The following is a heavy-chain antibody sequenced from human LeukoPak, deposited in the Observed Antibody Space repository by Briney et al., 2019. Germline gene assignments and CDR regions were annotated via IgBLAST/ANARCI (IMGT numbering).Heavy chain of an antibody. CDR1: GFTFSGSA. V-gene: IGHV3-73*01. J-gene: IGHJ4*02. D-gene: IGHD4-23*01. CDR3: TSSPYYGGNHPGDY. CDR2: IRSKANSYAT. Sequence: PGGSLRLSCAASGFTFSGSAMHWVRQASGKGLEWVGRIRSKANSYATAYAASVKGRFTISRDDSKNTAYLQMNSLKTEDTAVYYCTSSPYYGGNHPGDYWGQGTLVTVSS.